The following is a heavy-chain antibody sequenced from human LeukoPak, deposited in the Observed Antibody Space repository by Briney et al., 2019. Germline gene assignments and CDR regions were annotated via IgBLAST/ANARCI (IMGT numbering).Heavy chain of an antibody. J-gene: IGHJ4*02. D-gene: IGHD2/OR15-2a*01. CDR3: ARLSTFPDF. V-gene: IGHV5-51*01. Sequence: GESLKISCKGSGYSFPNYWIGWVRQLPGKGLEWMGIIYPGDSHTGYSPSFQDQVTISVDKSISTAYLQWSSLKASDIAMYYCARLSTFPDFWGQGTLVTVSS. CDR2: IYPGDSHT. CDR1: GYSFPNYW.